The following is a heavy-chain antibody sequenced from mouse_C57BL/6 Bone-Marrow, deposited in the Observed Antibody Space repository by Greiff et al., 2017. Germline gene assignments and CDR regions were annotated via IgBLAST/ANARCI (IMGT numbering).Heavy chain of an antibody. V-gene: IGHV1-47*01. Sequence: QVQLLPSGAELVKPGASVTMSCKASGYTFTNYPIAWMKQNHGKSLEWIGNFHSYNDYTKYHEKFKGKATLTVEKSSNTVYLELSRLTSDDSAVYYCARSRTFFYYFDYWGQGTTLTGAS. CDR1: GYTFTNYP. D-gene: IGHD1-1*01. J-gene: IGHJ2*01. CDR2: FHSYNDYT. CDR3: ARSRTFFYYFDY.